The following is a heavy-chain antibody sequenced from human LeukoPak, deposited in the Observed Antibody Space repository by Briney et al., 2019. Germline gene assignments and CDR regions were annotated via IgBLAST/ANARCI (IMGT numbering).Heavy chain of an antibody. V-gene: IGHV1-46*01. CDR1: GYTFMNYH. CDR3: ATYGGDFGGYFDY. J-gene: IGHJ4*02. CDR2: IKPTGGGA. D-gene: IGHD2-21*02. Sequence: ASVKVSCKASGYTFMNYHMHWVRQAPGQGLEWMGIIKPTGGGATYARRFQGRITITRDTSTRIVYMEVRSLKSEDTAVYYCATYGGDFGGYFDYWGQGTLVTVSS.